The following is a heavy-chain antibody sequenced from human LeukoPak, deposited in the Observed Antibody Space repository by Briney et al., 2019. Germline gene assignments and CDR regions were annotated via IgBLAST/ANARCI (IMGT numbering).Heavy chain of an antibody. Sequence: GGSLRLSCGTSGFTFTSYAMSWIRQAPGKGLEWVSAISGGGENTYYGDSVKGRFTISRDNSKNTLYLQMNSLRAEDTATYYCAKPRAMTMWVGRYFDLWGRGTLVTVSS. CDR1: GFTFTSYA. J-gene: IGHJ2*01. CDR2: ISGGGENT. V-gene: IGHV3-23*01. CDR3: AKPRAMTMWVGRYFDL. D-gene: IGHD1-26*01.